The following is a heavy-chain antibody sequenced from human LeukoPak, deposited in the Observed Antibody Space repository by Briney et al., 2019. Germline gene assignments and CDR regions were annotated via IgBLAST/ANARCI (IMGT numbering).Heavy chain of an antibody. CDR1: GFTFSSYD. D-gene: IGHD6-19*01. V-gene: IGHV3-13*01. Sequence: GGSLRLSCAASGFTFSSYDMHWVRQATGKGLEWVSAIGTAGDTYYPGSVKGRFTISRENAKNSLYLQMNSLRAGDTAVYYCAREREVAGWFDTWGQGTLVTVSS. J-gene: IGHJ5*02. CDR3: AREREVAGWFDT. CDR2: IGTAGDT.